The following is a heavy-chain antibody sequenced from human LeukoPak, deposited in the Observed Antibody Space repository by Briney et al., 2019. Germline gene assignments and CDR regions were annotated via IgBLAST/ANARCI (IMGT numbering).Heavy chain of an antibody. D-gene: IGHD5-12*01. V-gene: IGHV4-4*07. J-gene: IGHJ3*02. Sequence: PSETLSLTCTVSGGSISSYYWNWIRQPAGKGLERIGHIYNSGNTNYNPSLKGRGTISVDRSRNMFSLKLSSVTAADTAMYYCARDYIVETGVVAFDIWGQGTMVTVSS. CDR2: IYNSGNT. CDR1: GGSISSYY. CDR3: ARDYIVETGVVAFDI.